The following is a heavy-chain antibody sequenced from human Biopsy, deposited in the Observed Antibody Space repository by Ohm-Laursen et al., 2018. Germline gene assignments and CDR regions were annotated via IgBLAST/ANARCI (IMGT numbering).Heavy chain of an antibody. CDR3: ARGGLNYWYFDL. CDR1: GYTFTDSY. J-gene: IGHJ2*01. CDR2: INPNSGGT. Sequence: ASVKVSCKASGYTFTDSYMRWVRQAPGQGLEWMGWINPNSGGTNYAQKFQGRVTMTGDTSMSTAYMELNRLRSDDTAVYYCARGGLNYWYFDLWGRGTLVTVSS. V-gene: IGHV1-2*02. D-gene: IGHD1-26*01.